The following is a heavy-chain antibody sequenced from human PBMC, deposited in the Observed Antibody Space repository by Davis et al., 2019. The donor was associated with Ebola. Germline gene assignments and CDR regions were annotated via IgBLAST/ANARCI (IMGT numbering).Heavy chain of an antibody. Sequence: MPSETLSLTCTVSGGSISSSYWSWIRQPPGQGLEWIGYIYYSGSTNYNPSHKSRVPMSLDTSKNQFSLKLSSVTAADTAIYYCAGISEGRFLEWPNRNYYYGMDIWGQGTTVTVSS. CDR2: IYYSGST. V-gene: IGHV4-59*08. CDR3: AGISEGRFLEWPNRNYYYGMDI. J-gene: IGHJ6*02. CDR1: GGSISSSY. D-gene: IGHD3-3*01.